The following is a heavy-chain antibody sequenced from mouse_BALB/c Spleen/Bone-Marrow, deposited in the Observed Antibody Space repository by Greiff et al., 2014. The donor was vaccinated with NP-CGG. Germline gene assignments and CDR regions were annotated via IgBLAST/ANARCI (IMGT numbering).Heavy chain of an antibody. D-gene: IGHD1-1*01. CDR3: VRGYYYGSSPFDY. CDR2: IWTGGGT. CDR1: GFSLTSYD. V-gene: IGHV2-9-2*01. Sequence: QVQLKESGPGLVAPSQSLSITCTVSGFSLTSYDINWIRQSPGKGLEWLGVIWTGGGTNYNSAFMSRLSISKDNSKSQVFLKMNSLKTADTAIYFCVRGYYYGSSPFDYWGQGTTLTVSS. J-gene: IGHJ2*01.